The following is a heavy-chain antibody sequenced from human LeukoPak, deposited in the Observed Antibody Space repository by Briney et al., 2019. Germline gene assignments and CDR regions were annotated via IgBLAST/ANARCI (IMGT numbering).Heavy chain of an antibody. D-gene: IGHD6-13*01. CDR1: GFTFSSYS. J-gene: IGHJ6*02. CDR2: ISSSSSYI. V-gene: IGHV3-21*01. Sequence: GRSLRLSCAASGFTFSSYSMNWVRQAPGKGLEWVSSISSSSSYIYYADSVKGRFTISRDNAKNSLYLQMNSLRAEDTAVYYCATHSSSWLYGMDVWGQGTTVTVSS. CDR3: ATHSSSWLYGMDV.